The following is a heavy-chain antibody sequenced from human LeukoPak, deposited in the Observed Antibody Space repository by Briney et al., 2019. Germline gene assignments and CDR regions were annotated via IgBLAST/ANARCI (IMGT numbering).Heavy chain of an antibody. V-gene: IGHV3-21*01. CDR1: GFTFSSYS. J-gene: IGHJ4*02. Sequence: GGSLRLFXAASGFTFSSYSMNWVCQAPGKGLEWVSSISSSSSYIYYADSVKGRFTLSRDNAKNSLYLQMNSLRAEDTAVYYCARDYYCSGGSCYSPHYWGQGTLVTVSS. CDR3: ARDYYCSGGSCYSPHY. CDR2: ISSSSSYI. D-gene: IGHD2-15*01.